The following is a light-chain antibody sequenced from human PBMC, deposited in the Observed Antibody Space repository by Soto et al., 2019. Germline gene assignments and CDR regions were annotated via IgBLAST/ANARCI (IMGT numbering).Light chain of an antibody. CDR1: QSVSSS. CDR2: DAS. Sequence: EIVLTQSPATLSLSPGERATLSCRASQSVSSSLAWYQQKSGQGPRLLIYDASNRATGIPARFSGSGSGTDFTRTISSLEPEDFAVYYCHQRANWPPTFGQGTRLEIK. J-gene: IGKJ2*01. V-gene: IGKV3-11*01. CDR3: HQRANWPPT.